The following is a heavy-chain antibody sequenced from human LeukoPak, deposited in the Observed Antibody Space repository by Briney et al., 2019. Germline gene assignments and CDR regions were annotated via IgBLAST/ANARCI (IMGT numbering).Heavy chain of an antibody. CDR3: AREPSPYYYDSSGAPTRDYYGMDV. Sequence: GGSLRLSCAASGFTFSSYSMNWVRQAPGKGLEWVSYISSSSSTIYYADSVKGRFTISRDNAKNSLYLQMNSLRAEDTAVYYCAREPSPYYYDSSGAPTRDYYGMDVWGQGTTVTVSS. CDR1: GFTFSSYS. D-gene: IGHD3-22*01. CDR2: ISSSSSTI. J-gene: IGHJ6*02. V-gene: IGHV3-48*04.